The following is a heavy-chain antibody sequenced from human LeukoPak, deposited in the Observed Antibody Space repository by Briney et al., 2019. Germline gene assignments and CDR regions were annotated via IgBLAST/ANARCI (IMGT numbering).Heavy chain of an antibody. J-gene: IGHJ4*02. V-gene: IGHV4-34*01. Sequence: SETLSLTCAVYGGSFSGYYWSWIRQPPGKGLEWIGEINHSGSTNYNPSLKSRVTISVDTSKNQFSLKLSSVTAADTAVYYRARLSSWSPDYWGQGTLVTVSS. CDR1: GGSFSGYY. CDR3: ARLSSWSPDY. D-gene: IGHD6-13*01. CDR2: INHSGST.